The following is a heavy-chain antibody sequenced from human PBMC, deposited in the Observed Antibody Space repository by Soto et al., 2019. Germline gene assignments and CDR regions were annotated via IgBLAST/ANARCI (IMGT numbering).Heavy chain of an antibody. CDR1: GYTFTSYD. D-gene: IGHD3-10*01. CDR2: MNPNSGNT. J-gene: IGHJ6*03. V-gene: IGHV1-8*01. CDR3: ARAAPGAYYYYYYMDV. Sequence: ASVKVSCKASGYTFTSYDINWVRQATVQGLEWMGWMNPNSGNTGYAQKFQGRVTMTRNTSISTAYMELSSLRSEDTAVYYCARAAPGAYYYYYYMDVWGKGTTVTVSS.